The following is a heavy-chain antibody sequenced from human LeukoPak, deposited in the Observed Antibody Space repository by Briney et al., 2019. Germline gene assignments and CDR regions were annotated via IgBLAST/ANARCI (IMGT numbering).Heavy chain of an antibody. Sequence: SLKASCKSSGYTFTSYDINWVRQATGQGLEWMGWMNPNSGNTGYAQKFQGRVTMTRNTSISTAYMELSSLRSEDTAVYYCARGLAAAGEPSDFDYWGQGTLVTVSS. CDR1: GYTFTSYD. D-gene: IGHD6-13*01. CDR3: ARGLAAAGEPSDFDY. V-gene: IGHV1-8*01. CDR2: MNPNSGNT. J-gene: IGHJ4*02.